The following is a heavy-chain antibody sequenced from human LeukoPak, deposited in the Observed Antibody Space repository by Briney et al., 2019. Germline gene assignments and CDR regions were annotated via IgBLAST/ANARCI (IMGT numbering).Heavy chain of an antibody. Sequence: ETLPLTCTVSGGSISSSSYYWGWIRQPPGKGLEWIGSIYYSGSTYYNPSLKSRVTISVDTSKNQFSLKLSSVTAADTAVYYCAVVVGATRGTYYFDYWGQGTLVTVSS. CDR2: IYYSGST. V-gene: IGHV4-39*01. D-gene: IGHD1-26*01. CDR3: AVVVGATRGTYYFDY. J-gene: IGHJ4*02. CDR1: GGSISSSSYY.